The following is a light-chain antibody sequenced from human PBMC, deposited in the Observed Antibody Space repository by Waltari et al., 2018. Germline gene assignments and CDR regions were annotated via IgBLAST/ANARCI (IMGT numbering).Light chain of an antibody. Sequence: QSALTQPASVSRSPGQSIAISCTGTSSDVGGYNYVSRYQQHPGKAPKLMIYDGSKRPSGLSNRFSGSKSGNTASLTISGLQAEDEADYYCSSYTSSSTYVFGTGTKVTV. CDR2: DGS. J-gene: IGLJ1*01. CDR1: SSDVGGYNY. V-gene: IGLV2-14*01. CDR3: SSYTSSSTYV.